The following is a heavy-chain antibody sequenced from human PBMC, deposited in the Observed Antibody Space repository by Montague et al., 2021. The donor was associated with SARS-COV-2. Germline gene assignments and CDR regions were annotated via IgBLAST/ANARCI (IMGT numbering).Heavy chain of an antibody. Sequence: SETLSLTCSVFGYSISTGYYWAWIWQPLGNGLERIGTIYHSGSTYFNPSLKSRVTISVDTSKNQFSLNLSSVTAADTAVYYCAKVAGSHDTFDIWGRGTMVTVSS. CDR3: AKVAGSHDTFDI. CDR2: IYHSGST. J-gene: IGHJ3*02. D-gene: IGHD6-19*01. V-gene: IGHV4-38-2*01. CDR1: GYSISTGYY.